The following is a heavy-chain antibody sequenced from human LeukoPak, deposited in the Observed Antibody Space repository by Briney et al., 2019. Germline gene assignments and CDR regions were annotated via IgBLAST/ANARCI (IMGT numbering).Heavy chain of an antibody. Sequence: PGGSLRLSCAASGFTFSSYAMHWVRQAPGKGLEWVAVISYDGSNKYYADSVKGRFTISRDNSKNTLYLQMNSLRAEDTAVYYCARDSGSWDFDYWGQGTLVTVSS. CDR2: ISYDGSNK. D-gene: IGHD1-26*01. J-gene: IGHJ4*02. CDR3: ARDSGSWDFDY. V-gene: IGHV3-30-3*01. CDR1: GFTFSSYA.